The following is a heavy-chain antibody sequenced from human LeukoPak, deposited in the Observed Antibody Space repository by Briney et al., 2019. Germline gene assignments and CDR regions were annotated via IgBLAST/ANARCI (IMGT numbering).Heavy chain of an antibody. V-gene: IGHV1-69*01. CDR3: ARGNGRITIFGEWLLVAFDI. D-gene: IGHD3-3*01. CDR2: IIPIFGTA. Sequence: SVKVTCKASGGTFSSYAISWVRQAPGQGLEWMGGIIPIFGTANYAQKFQGRVTITADESTSTAYMELSSLRSEDTAVYYCARGNGRITIFGEWLLVAFDIWGQGTMVTVSS. J-gene: IGHJ3*02. CDR1: GGTFSSYA.